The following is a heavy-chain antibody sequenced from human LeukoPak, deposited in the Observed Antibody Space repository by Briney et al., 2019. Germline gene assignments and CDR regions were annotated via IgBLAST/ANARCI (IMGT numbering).Heavy chain of an antibody. CDR1: GFTFSNYA. Sequence: PGGSLRLSCAASGFTFSNYAMTWVRQAPGKGLEWVSSISSNSGSIYYADSVKGRFTISRDNAKNSLYLHMNSLRAEDTAVYYCARGTMATITFDIWGQGTMVTVSS. V-gene: IGHV3-21*01. J-gene: IGHJ3*02. CDR3: ARGTMATITFDI. CDR2: ISSNSGSI. D-gene: IGHD5-24*01.